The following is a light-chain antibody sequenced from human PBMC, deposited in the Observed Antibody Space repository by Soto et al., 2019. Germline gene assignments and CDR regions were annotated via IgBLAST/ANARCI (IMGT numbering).Light chain of an antibody. CDR2: DAS. Sequence: DIQMTQSPSTLSASVGDRVTITCRASQSISSWLAWYQQKPGKAPKLLIYDASSLESGVPSRFSGSGSGTEFTLTISRLQPDYFATYYCQQYNSYSLYTFGQGTKLEIK. CDR3: QQYNSYSLYT. CDR1: QSISSW. J-gene: IGKJ2*01. V-gene: IGKV1-5*01.